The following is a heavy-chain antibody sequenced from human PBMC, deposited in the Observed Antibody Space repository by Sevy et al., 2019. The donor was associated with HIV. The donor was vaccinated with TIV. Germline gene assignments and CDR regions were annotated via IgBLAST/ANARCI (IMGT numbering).Heavy chain of an antibody. V-gene: IGHV3-30-3*01. D-gene: IGHD2-2*01. CDR3: ARDGGNSVKWYPLY. CDR2: ISYEGTEP. J-gene: IGHJ4*01. Sequence: GGSLRLSCAASGFTFTSDYMHWVRQPPGKGLEWVAVISYEGTEPFYAASVEGRFTISRDNSKNMLSLQINSLRPEDTAVYYCARDGGNSVKWYPLYWGHGTLVTVSS. CDR1: GFTFTSDY.